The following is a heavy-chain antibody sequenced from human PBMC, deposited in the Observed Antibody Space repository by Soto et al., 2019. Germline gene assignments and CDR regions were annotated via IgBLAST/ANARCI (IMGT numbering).Heavy chain of an antibody. CDR1: VGSISSGDYY. Sequence: PSETLSLTCTVSVGSISSGDYYWIWIRQPPGKGLEWIGYIYYSGSTYYNPSLKSRVTISVDTSKNQFSLKLSSVTAADTAVYYCARSIYCSSTSCSWYFDYWGQGTLVTVSS. CDR3: ARSIYCSSTSCSWYFDY. V-gene: IGHV4-30-4*01. CDR2: IYYSGST. J-gene: IGHJ4*02. D-gene: IGHD2-2*01.